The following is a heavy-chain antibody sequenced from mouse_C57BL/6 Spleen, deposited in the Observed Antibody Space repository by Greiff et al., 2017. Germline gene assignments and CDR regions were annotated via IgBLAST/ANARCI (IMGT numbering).Heavy chain of an antibody. CDR1: GYTFTSYW. V-gene: IGHV1-50*01. CDR3: ARREADYRNYCAY. CDR2: VDPSDIYT. D-gene: IGHD2-5*01. Sequence: QVQLQQPGAELVKPGASVKLSCKASGYTFTSYWMQWVKQRPGQGLEWIGVVDPSDIYTNYNQKFKGKATLTVDKSSSPAYMQLRILTSEDSAVYYCARREADYRNYCAYGGQGTLVTVSA. J-gene: IGHJ3*01.